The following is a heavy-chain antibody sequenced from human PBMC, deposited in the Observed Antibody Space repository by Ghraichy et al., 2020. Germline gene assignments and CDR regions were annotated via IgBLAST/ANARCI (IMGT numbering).Heavy chain of an antibody. CDR3: ARDLDDSSGYYLPHFDY. V-gene: IGHV3-33*01. Sequence: GESLNISCAASGFTFSSYGMHWVRQAPGKGLEWVAVIWYDGSNKYYADSVKGRFTISRDNSKNTLYLQMNSLRAEDTAVYYCARDLDDSSGYYLPHFDYWGQGTLVTVSS. CDR2: IWYDGSNK. D-gene: IGHD3-22*01. J-gene: IGHJ4*02. CDR1: GFTFSSYG.